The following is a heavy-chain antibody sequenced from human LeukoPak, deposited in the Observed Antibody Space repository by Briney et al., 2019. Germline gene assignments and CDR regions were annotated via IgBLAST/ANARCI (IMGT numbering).Heavy chain of an antibody. CDR3: ARVTRRDPAFDY. V-gene: IGHV3-66*01. CDR2: LYVDGTT. CDR1: GLTVSDSY. J-gene: IGHJ4*02. Sequence: GGSLRLSCTASGLTVSDSYMTWVRQAPGKGLECVAVLYVDGTTYYADSVRGRFTISRDKSKNTLYLQLNRLRVEDTALYYCARVTRRDPAFDYWGQGTPVTVSS.